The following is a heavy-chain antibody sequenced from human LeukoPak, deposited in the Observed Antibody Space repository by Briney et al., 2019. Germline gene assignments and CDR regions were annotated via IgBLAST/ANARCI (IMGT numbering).Heavy chain of an antibody. V-gene: IGHV4-34*01. D-gene: IGHD2-15*01. CDR1: GGSFSGYY. CDR2: INHSGST. CDR3: ASSGYCSGGSCRKPFDY. Sequence: PSETLSLTCAVYGGSFSGYYWSWLRQPPGKGLEWIGEINHSGSTNYNPSLKSRVTISVDTSKNQFSLKLSSVTAADTAVYYCASSGYCSGGSCRKPFDYWGQGTLVTVSS. J-gene: IGHJ4*02.